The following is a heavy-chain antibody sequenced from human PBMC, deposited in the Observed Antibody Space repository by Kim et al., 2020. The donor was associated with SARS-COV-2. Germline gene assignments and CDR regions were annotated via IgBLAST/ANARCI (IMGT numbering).Heavy chain of an antibody. D-gene: IGHD2-15*01. CDR3: AGEDCSDSTCYY. V-gene: IGHV3-21*01. Sequence: ADSVKGRFTTSRDNAKNLLYMQMNSLRAEDTAIYYCAGEDCSDSTCYYWGQGALVTVSS. J-gene: IGHJ4*02.